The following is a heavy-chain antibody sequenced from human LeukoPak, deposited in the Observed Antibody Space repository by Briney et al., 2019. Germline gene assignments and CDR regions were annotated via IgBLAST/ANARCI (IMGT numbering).Heavy chain of an antibody. Sequence: ASVKVSCKASGYTFTNYHIHWARQAPGQGLEWMAILNPSDGTTTYAQKFQGRVTMTRDTSTSIVYMELSSLTSEDTAIYYCAREDSRGDKGLLYFDLWGRGTLVTVSS. CDR1: GYTFTNYH. D-gene: IGHD2-21*02. CDR2: LNPSDGTT. CDR3: AREDSRGDKGLLYFDL. J-gene: IGHJ2*01. V-gene: IGHV1-46*01.